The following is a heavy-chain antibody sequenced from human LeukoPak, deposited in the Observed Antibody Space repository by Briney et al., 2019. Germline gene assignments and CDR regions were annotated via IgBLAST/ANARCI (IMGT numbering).Heavy chain of an antibody. J-gene: IGHJ6*03. CDR3: ARDRVVVPAGPIGYYYYYMDV. CDR2: INPNSGGT. Sequence: ASVKVSCKASGYTFPGYYMHWVRRAPGQGHEWMGWINPNSGGTNYAQKFQGRVTMTRDTSISTAYMELSRLRSDDTAVYYCARDRVVVPAGPIGYYYYYMDVWGKGTTVTVS. D-gene: IGHD2-2*01. CDR1: GYTFPGYY. V-gene: IGHV1-2*02.